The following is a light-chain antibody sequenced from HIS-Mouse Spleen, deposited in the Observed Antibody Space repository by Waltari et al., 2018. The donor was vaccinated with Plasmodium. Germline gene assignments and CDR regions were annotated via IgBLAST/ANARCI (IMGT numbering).Light chain of an antibody. Sequence: QSALTQPPSASGSPGQSVTISCTGTSSHVGRYNYVAWYQQHPGQAPKLMIYEVSKRPSGVPDRFSGSKSGNTASLTVSGLQAEDEADYYCSSYAGSNNLVFGGGTKLTVL. CDR3: SSYAGSNNLV. J-gene: IGLJ2*01. V-gene: IGLV2-8*01. CDR1: SSHVGRYNY. CDR2: EVS.